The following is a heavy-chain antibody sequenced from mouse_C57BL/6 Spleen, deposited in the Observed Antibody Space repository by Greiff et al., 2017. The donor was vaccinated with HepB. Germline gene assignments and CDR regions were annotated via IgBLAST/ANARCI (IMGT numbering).Heavy chain of an antibody. Sequence: QVHVKQPGAELVKPGASVKLSCKASGYTFTSYWMQWVKQRPGQGLEWIGEIDPSDSYTNYKQKFKGKATLTVDTSSSTAYMQLSSLTSEDSAVYYCASPGSSPAWFAYWGQGTLVTVSA. CDR2: IDPSDSYT. V-gene: IGHV1-50*01. CDR1: GYTFTSYW. J-gene: IGHJ3*01. D-gene: IGHD1-1*01. CDR3: ASPGSSPAWFAY.